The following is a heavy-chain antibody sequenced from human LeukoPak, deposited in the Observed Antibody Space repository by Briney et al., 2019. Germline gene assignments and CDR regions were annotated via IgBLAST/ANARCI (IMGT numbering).Heavy chain of an antibody. Sequence: PSETLSLTCTVSGGSISSYYWSWIRQPPGKGLEWIGYIYYSGSTNYNPSLKSRVTISVDTSKNQFSLKLTSVTAADTAVYYCARGQGMAITPFDFWGQGTLVTVSS. D-gene: IGHD5-24*01. CDR2: IYYSGST. J-gene: IGHJ4*02. CDR1: GGSISSYY. CDR3: ARGQGMAITPFDF. V-gene: IGHV4-59*01.